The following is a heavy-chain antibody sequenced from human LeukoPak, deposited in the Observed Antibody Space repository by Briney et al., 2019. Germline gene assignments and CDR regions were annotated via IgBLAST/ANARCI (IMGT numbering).Heavy chain of an antibody. D-gene: IGHD3-22*01. J-gene: IGHJ5*02. V-gene: IGHV4-30-2*01. Sequence: SQTLSLTCTVSGGSISSGGYYWSWIRQPPGKGLEWIGYIYHSGSTYYNPSLKSRVTISVDRSKNQFSLKLSSVTAADTAVYYCARDPSYDSSGYYFPWGQGTLVTVFS. CDR1: GGSISSGGYY. CDR3: ARDPSYDSSGYYFP. CDR2: IYHSGST.